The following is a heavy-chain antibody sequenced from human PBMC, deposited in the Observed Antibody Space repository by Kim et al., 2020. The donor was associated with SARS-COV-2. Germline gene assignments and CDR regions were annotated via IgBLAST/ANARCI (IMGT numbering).Heavy chain of an antibody. CDR3: ARDGYCSSTSCYKKSYYYYYGMDV. J-gene: IGHJ6*02. CDR1: GGSFSGYY. Sequence: SETLSLTCAVYGGSFSGYYWSWIRQPPGKGLEWIGEINHSGSTNHNPSLKSRVTISVDTSKNQFSLKLSSVTAADTAVYYCARDGYCSSTSCYKKSYYYYYGMDVWGQGTTVTVSS. V-gene: IGHV4-34*01. D-gene: IGHD2-2*02. CDR2: INHSGST.